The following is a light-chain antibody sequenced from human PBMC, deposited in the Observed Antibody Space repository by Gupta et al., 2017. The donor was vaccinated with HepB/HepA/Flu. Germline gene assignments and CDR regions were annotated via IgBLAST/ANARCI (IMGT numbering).Light chain of an antibody. V-gene: IGLV1-44*01. J-gene: IGLJ1*01. CDR1: SSNIGSNT. CDR3: AAWDDSRNGYV. CDR2: SNN. Sequence: QSVLTQPPSTSGTPGQRVTISCSGSSSNIGSNTVNWYQQLPGTAPKLLIYSNNQRPSGVPDRFSGSKSGTSASLAISGLQPEDEADYYCAAWDDSRNGYVFGTGTKVTVL.